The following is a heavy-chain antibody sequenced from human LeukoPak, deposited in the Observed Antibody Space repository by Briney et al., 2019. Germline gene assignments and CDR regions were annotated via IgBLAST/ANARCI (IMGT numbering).Heavy chain of an antibody. Sequence: GGSLRLSCAASGFTFSGYWMSWVRQTPEKGLEWVANIKQDGYEKYYVDSVKGRFTISRDNAKNSLYLQMNSLRADDTAIYYCARDKIVGPTTLDYWGQGTLVTVSS. D-gene: IGHD1-26*01. J-gene: IGHJ4*02. CDR2: IKQDGYEK. CDR3: ARDKIVGPTTLDY. V-gene: IGHV3-7*01. CDR1: GFTFSGYW.